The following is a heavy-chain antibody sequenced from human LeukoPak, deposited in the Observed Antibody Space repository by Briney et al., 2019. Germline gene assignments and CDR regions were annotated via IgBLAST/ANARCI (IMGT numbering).Heavy chain of an antibody. CDR2: ISGSGDST. D-gene: IGHD5-12*01. V-gene: IGHV3-23*01. Sequence: GGSLRLSCEASGFTFSSYAMSWVRQAPGKGLEWVSVISGSGDSTYYADSVEGRCTSSRDNSKDALYLQMNSLRAEDTAVYYCARVGYSCYDYDYWGQGTLVTVSS. CDR1: GFTFSSYA. J-gene: IGHJ4*02. CDR3: ARVGYSCYDYDY.